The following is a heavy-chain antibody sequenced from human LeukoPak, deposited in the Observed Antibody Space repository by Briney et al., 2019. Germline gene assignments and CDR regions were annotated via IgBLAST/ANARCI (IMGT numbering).Heavy chain of an antibody. D-gene: IGHD3-3*01. CDR1: GYTFTANY. CDR3: ASGSGLYSPDY. CDR2: IDPNNGGT. V-gene: IGHV1-2*02. J-gene: IGHJ4*02. Sequence: GASVKVSCKASGYTFTANYLHWVRQAPGQGLEWMGWIDPNNGGTNHAQMFQGRVTMTRDTSISTAYMELSRLRADDTAVYYCASGSGLYSPDYWGQGTLVSVSS.